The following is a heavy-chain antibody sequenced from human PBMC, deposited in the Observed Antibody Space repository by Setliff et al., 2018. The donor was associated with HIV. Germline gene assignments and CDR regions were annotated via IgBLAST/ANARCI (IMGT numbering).Heavy chain of an antibody. CDR3: ARERSLITNRRYFDS. CDR1: GASISGYY. V-gene: IGHV4-59*01. CDR2: ISYTGST. D-gene: IGHD3-16*01. Sequence: SETLSLTCNVSGASISGYYWSWIRQPPGKGLELIGYISYTGSTNYNPSLKSRVTISVDRSKNQFSLKLNSMTAADTAVYYCARERSLITNRRYFDSWGQGTLVTVS. J-gene: IGHJ4*02.